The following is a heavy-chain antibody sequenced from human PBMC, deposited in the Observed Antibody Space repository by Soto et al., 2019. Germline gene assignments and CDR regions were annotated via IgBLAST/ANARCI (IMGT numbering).Heavy chain of an antibody. D-gene: IGHD2-21*02. CDR1: GFTFSSYW. CDR3: ARSYCGDDCALDH. CDR2: INSDGSST. J-gene: IGHJ4*02. V-gene: IGHV3-74*01. Sequence: EVQLVESGGDLVQPGGSLRLSCAASGFTFSSYWMHWVRQAPGKGLVWVSRINSDGSSTNYADSVKGRFTISRDNAKNTLYLQMNSLRAEDTAVYYCARSYCGDDCALDHWGQGTLVTVSS.